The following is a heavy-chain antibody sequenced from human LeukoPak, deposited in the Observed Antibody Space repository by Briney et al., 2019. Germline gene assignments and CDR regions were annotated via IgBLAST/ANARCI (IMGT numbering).Heavy chain of an antibody. CDR2: IFLTGSG. D-gene: IGHD5-18*01. J-gene: IGHJ4*02. V-gene: IGHV4-61*01. Sequence: LESPCHSPALSGGSICVGNSCSRSIRPPPRNCIEWVGCIFLTGSGNYNPSLKSRVTISIDTSKNQFSLRLTSVTAADTAVYYCARFSTTPGGYTYGRGVFDFWGQGTLVIVSS. CDR1: GGSICVGNSC. CDR3: ARFSTTPGGYTYGRGVFDF.